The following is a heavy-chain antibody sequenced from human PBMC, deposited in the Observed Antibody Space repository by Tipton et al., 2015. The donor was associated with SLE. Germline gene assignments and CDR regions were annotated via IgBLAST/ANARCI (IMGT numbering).Heavy chain of an antibody. CDR1: GYSISSGYY. V-gene: IGHV4-38-2*02. CDR2: IYHSGST. Sequence: TLSLTCAVSGYSISSGYYWGWIRQPPGKGLEWIGSIYHSGSTYYNSSLESRVTISVGTSKNHFSLKLNSVTAADTAVYYCARDWEGRWELHLGIWVYWGQGTLVTVSS. D-gene: IGHD1-26*01. J-gene: IGHJ4*02. CDR3: ARDWEGRWELHLGIWVY.